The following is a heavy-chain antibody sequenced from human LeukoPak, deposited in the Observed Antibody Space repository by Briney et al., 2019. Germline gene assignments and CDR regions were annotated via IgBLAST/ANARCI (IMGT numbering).Heavy chain of an antibody. CDR1: GGSMSSYY. Sequence: SETLSLTCTVSGGSMSSYYWNWIRRPPGKGLEWIGYFYYSGSTNYHPSLKSRVTISVDTSKNQFSLRLSSVTAADTAVYYCATAGGGYNLDYWGQGTLVTVSS. CDR3: ATAGGGYNLDY. V-gene: IGHV4-59*01. J-gene: IGHJ4*02. D-gene: IGHD5-24*01. CDR2: FYYSGST.